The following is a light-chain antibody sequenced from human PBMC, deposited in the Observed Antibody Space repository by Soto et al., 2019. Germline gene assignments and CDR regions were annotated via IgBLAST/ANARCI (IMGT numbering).Light chain of an antibody. J-gene: IGLJ2*01. CDR1: SSDVSGYNY. V-gene: IGLV2-8*01. CDR3: SSFAGNNNLV. Sequence: QSVLTQPPSASGSPGQSVTISCTGTSSDVSGYNYVSWYQQHPGKAPKLMISEVSKRPSGVPDRFSGSKSGNTASLTVSGLQAEDEADYYCSSFAGNNNLVFGGGTQLTVL. CDR2: EVS.